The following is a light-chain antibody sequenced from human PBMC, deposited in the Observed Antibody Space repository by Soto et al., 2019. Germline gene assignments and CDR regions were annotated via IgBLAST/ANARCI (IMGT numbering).Light chain of an antibody. V-gene: IGLV3-21*02. CDR1: HIGDKS. CDR2: DDS. CDR3: QVWDSSSYHWV. Sequence: SYELTQPPSVSVASGQTARMTCGGIHIGDKSVHWYQQRPRQAPVLVVYDDSDRPSGIPERISGSKSGNTATLTITRVEAGDEADYYCQVWDSSSYHWVFGGGTQLTVL. J-gene: IGLJ3*02.